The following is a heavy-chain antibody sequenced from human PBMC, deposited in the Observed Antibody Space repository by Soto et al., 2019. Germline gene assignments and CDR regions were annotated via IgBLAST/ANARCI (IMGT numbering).Heavy chain of an antibody. V-gene: IGHV2-5*02. D-gene: IGHD3-10*01. J-gene: IGHJ4*02. CDR2: IYSDDQT. CDR3: AHRTYFTSGRPFDY. CDR1: GFSLSTSGVG. Sequence: QITLKESGPTLVKPTQTLTLTCTFSGFSLSTSGVGVDWIRQPPGKALEWLAVIYSDDQTHYSPSLSSRHTVTWATSRNQVVLTMTNMDTVDTATDYCAHRTYFTSGRPFDYWFQGTMVPVFS.